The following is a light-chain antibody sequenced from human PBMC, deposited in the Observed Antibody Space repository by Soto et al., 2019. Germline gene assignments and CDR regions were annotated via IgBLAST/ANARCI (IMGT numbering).Light chain of an antibody. Sequence: QSALTQPASVSGSPGQSITISCTGTSSDVGGYNYVSWYQQHPGKAPKLMIYDVSNRPSGVSNRFSGSKSGNTVSLTISGLQAEDEADYYCSSFTSSSTLGHVVFGGGTKLTVL. CDR3: SSFTSSSTLGHVV. J-gene: IGLJ2*01. CDR1: SSDVGGYNY. V-gene: IGLV2-14*01. CDR2: DVS.